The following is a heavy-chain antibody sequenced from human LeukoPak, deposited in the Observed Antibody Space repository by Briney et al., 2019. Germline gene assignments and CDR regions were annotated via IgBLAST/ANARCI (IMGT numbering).Heavy chain of an antibody. D-gene: IGHD3-22*01. J-gene: IGHJ4*02. Sequence: PGGSLRLSCAASGFTFSSYAMSWVRQAPGKGLEWVSAISGSGGSTYYADSVKGRFTISRDNSKNTLYLQMNSLRAEDTAVYYCAKDYETITMIVVVPFDYWGQGTLVTVSS. V-gene: IGHV3-23*01. CDR3: AKDYETITMIVVVPFDY. CDR2: ISGSGGST. CDR1: GFTFSSYA.